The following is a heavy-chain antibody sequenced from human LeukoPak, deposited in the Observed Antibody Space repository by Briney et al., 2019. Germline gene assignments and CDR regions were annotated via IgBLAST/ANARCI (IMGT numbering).Heavy chain of an antibody. CDR2: ISWNSDNI. CDR3: AKDRSGYRNAFDI. J-gene: IGHJ3*02. V-gene: IGHV3-9*01. CDR1: GFTFNDYA. Sequence: PGGSLRLSCAASGFTFNDYAMHWVRQAPGKGLERVSGISWNSDNIGYADSVKGRFTISRDNAKNSLYLQMNSLRAEDTALYYCAKDRSGYRNAFDIWGQGTMVTVSS. D-gene: IGHD5-18*01.